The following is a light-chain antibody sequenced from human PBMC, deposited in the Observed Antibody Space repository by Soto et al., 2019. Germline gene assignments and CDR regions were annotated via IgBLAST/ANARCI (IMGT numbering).Light chain of an antibody. CDR2: DVS. Sequence: EIVLTQSPATLSLSPGERATLSCRASQGVSSYLAWYQQKPGQAPRLLIYDVSNRATGIPARFSGSGSGTDFTLTISSLEPEDFAVYYCQQRSDWPRFTFGPGTKVDIK. J-gene: IGKJ3*01. CDR3: QQRSDWPRFT. V-gene: IGKV3-11*01. CDR1: QGVSSY.